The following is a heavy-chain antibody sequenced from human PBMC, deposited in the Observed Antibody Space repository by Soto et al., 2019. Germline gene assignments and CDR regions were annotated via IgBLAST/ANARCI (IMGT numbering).Heavy chain of an antibody. CDR2: ISDDGSNK. CDR1: GFTFRSYG. CDR3: AKDKDDFVWGSYDS. V-gene: IGHV3-30*18. Sequence: GGSLRLSCGASGFTFRSYGMHWVRQAPGKGLEWVVVISDDGSNKYYADSVKGRFTISRDNSKNTLYLQMNSLRAEDTAVYYCAKDKDDFVWGSYDSWGQGIPVTVSS. D-gene: IGHD3-16*01. J-gene: IGHJ5*01.